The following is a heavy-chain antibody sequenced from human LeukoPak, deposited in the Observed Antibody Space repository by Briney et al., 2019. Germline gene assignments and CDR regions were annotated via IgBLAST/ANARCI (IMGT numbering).Heavy chain of an antibody. Sequence: GGALRLSCVASRFTLSSYSMYWVRQAPAKGLEGVSSISSSSSYIYYADSVKGRFTISRDNAKNSLYLQMHSMRAEDTAVYYCARGASAIPIDYWGQGTLVTVSS. CDR1: RFTLSSYS. V-gene: IGHV3-21*01. CDR3: ARGASAIPIDY. J-gene: IGHJ4*02. CDR2: ISSSSSYI. D-gene: IGHD2-21*01.